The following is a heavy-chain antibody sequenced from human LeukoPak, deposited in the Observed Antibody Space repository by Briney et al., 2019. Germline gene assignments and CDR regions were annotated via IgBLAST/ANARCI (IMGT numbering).Heavy chain of an antibody. CDR3: VRDHATGYFDF. J-gene: IGHJ4*02. V-gene: IGHV3-7*01. CDR2: VKEDGSEK. D-gene: IGHD2-15*01. CDR1: GFTFSDYW. Sequence: GGSLRLSCAASGFTFSDYWMTWVRQAPGKGLQWVANVKEDGSEKYYVDSVKGRFTVSRGNAKSSLFLQMNSLRVEDTTVYYCVRDHATGYFDFWGQGALVTVSS.